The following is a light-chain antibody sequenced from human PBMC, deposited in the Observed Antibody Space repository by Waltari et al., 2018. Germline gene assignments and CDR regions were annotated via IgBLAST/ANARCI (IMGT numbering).Light chain of an antibody. CDR2: KVS. V-gene: IGKV2-30*02. CDR1: QSLVHSDGNTY. J-gene: IGKJ1*01. Sequence: DVVMTQSPLSLPVTLGQPASIHCSSSQSLVHSDGNTYLSWFQQRPGQSPRRLIYKVSNRDSGVPDRFSGSGSGTDFTLKISRVEAEDIAIYYCMQGIHWPRSFGQGTKVEIE. CDR3: MQGIHWPRS.